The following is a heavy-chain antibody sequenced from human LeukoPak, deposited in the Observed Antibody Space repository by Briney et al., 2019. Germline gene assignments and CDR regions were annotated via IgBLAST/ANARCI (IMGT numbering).Heavy chain of an antibody. CDR1: GRSFSGYY. V-gene: IGHV4-34*01. D-gene: IGHD2-2*01. CDR2: INHSGST. J-gene: IGHJ4*02. Sequence: PSETLSLTCAVYGRSFSGYYWSWIRQPPGKGLEWIGEINHSGSTNYNPSLKSRVTISVDTSKNQFSLKLSSVTAADTAVYYCARGSSRFGYWGQGTLVTVSS. CDR3: ARGSSRFGY.